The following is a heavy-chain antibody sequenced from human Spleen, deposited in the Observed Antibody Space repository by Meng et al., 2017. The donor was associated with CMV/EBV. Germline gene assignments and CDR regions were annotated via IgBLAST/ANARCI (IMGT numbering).Heavy chain of an antibody. CDR1: GGSMSSGNYY. CDR2: IHHSGSA. J-gene: IGHJ4*02. D-gene: IGHD2-21*01. CDR3: ASFDHIPRRNYFDY. Sequence: QVRRLGLGPGLLDPSQPLSLTCTVAGGSMSSGNYYWSWIRQPPGKGLEWIGYIHHSGSAYYNPSLKSRVSISVDTSKNQFSLNLNSMTAADTAVYYCASFDHIPRRNYFDYWGQGTLVTVSS. V-gene: IGHV4-30-4*01.